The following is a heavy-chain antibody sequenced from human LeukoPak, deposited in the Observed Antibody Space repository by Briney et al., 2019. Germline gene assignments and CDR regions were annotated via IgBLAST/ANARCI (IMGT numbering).Heavy chain of an antibody. CDR3: AKGFGDNYYYGMDV. V-gene: IGHV3-9*01. CDR1: GFTFDDYA. J-gene: IGHJ6*02. Sequence: GGSLRLSCAASGFTFDDYAMHWVRQAPGKGLEWVSGISWNSGSIGYADSVKGRFTISRDNAKNSLYLQMNSLRAEGTALYYCAKGFGDNYYYGMDVWGQGTTVTVSS. CDR2: ISWNSGSI. D-gene: IGHD3-10*01.